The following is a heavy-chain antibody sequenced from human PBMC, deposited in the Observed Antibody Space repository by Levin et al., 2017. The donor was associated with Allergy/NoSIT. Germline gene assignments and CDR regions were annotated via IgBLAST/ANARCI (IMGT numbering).Heavy chain of an antibody. J-gene: IGHJ4*02. CDR2: ISSISSYT. Sequence: GWSLRLSCAASGFTFSDYYMSWIRQAPGKGLEWVSYISSISSYTNYADSVKGRFTISRDNAKNSLYLQMNSLRAEDTAVYYCASEIPAIAVAGTNYFDYWGQGTLVTVSS. D-gene: IGHD6-19*01. V-gene: IGHV3-11*05. CDR1: GFTFSDYY. CDR3: ASEIPAIAVAGTNYFDY.